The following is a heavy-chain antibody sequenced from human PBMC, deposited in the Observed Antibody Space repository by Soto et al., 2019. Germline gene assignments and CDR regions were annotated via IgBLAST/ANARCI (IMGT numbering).Heavy chain of an antibody. CDR2: ISSDRSKE. CDR3: ARGGISMTVGFSDAFDV. J-gene: IGHJ3*01. CDR1: GFTFRNYV. D-gene: IGHD3-22*01. Sequence: QVQLVESGGGVVQPGRSLRLSCAASGFTFRNYVMHWVRQAPGKGLEWVAVISSDRSKEYYADSVKGRFTISSDNSKNTLFLQLNSLRAEDTAVYYCARGGISMTVGFSDAFDVWGQGTMVTVSS. V-gene: IGHV3-30*04.